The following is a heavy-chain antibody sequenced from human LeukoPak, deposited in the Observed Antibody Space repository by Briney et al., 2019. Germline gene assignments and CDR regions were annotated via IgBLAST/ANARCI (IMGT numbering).Heavy chain of an antibody. J-gene: IGHJ4*02. CDR2: IKSKTDGGTT. D-gene: IGHD6-13*01. CDR3: TRQQLVLDY. Sequence: GGSLSLSCAASGFTFSNAWMSWVRKAPGKGLKWVGHIKSKTDGGTTDYAAPVKGRFTISRDDSKNTLYLQMNSLKTEDTAVYYCTRQQLVLDYWGQGTLVTVSS. V-gene: IGHV3-15*01. CDR1: GFTFSNAW.